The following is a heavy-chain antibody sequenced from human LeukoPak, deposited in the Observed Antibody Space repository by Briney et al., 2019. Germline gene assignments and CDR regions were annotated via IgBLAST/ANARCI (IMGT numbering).Heavy chain of an antibody. J-gene: IGHJ4*02. Sequence: ASVKVSCKASGYIFTGYYMHWVRQAPGQGLEWMGWINPNSGVTNYPQNFQGRVTMTRDTSISTAYTELSRLRSDDKAVYYCAREGDSDYGDYCFDYWGQGTLVTVSS. CDR2: INPNSGVT. CDR1: GYIFTGYY. D-gene: IGHD4-17*01. CDR3: AREGDSDYGDYCFDY. V-gene: IGHV1-2*02.